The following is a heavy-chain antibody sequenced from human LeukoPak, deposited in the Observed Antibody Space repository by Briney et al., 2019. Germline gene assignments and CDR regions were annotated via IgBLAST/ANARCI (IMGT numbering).Heavy chain of an antibody. CDR3: AREQRFGAWGNWFDP. J-gene: IGHJ5*02. Sequence: SETLSLTCTVSGGSISSSSYYWGWIRQPPGKGLEWIGSIYYSGSTYYNPSLKSRVTISVDTSKNQFSLKLSSVTAADTAVYYCAREQRFGAWGNWFDPWGQGTLVTVSS. CDR2: IYYSGST. CDR1: GGSISSSSYY. D-gene: IGHD3-10*01. V-gene: IGHV4-39*07.